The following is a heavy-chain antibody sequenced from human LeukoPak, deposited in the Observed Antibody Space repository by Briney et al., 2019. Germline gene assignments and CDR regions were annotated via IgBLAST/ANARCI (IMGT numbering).Heavy chain of an antibody. V-gene: IGHV1-8*01. D-gene: IGHD6-19*01. CDR1: GYTFTSYD. Sequence: ASVRVSCKASGYTFTSYDMNWVRQAPGQGLEWMGWTNPNSGKTDYAQKFQGRVPMPRTPSLPTAYMALPSLRSEDTALYYSARARLVRGIQRTYYFVYWGQGTLVTVSS. J-gene: IGHJ4*02. CDR2: TNPNSGKT. CDR3: ARARLVRGIQRTYYFVY.